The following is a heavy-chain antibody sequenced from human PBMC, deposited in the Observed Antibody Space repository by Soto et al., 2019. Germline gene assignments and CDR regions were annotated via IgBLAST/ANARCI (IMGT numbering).Heavy chain of an antibody. J-gene: IGHJ3*02. CDR3: ARGAGDFSGPDSFDI. Sequence: QVQLQESGPRLVKSSETLSLVCSVSGDSIIRSFWGWIRQSPGKGLQYIGYISDSGVTDYDPSLKSRVTISVDTSKNQFSLKLTSVTAADTAVYYYARGAGDFSGPDSFDIWGQGTMVTVSS. CDR1: GDSIIRSF. CDR2: ISDSGVT. V-gene: IGHV4-59*01. D-gene: IGHD3-10*01.